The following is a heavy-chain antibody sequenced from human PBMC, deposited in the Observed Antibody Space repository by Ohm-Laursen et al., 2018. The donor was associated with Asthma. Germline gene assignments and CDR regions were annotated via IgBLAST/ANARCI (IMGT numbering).Heavy chain of an antibody. Sequence: SDTLSLTCTVSGGSISSGDYYWSWIRQPPGKGLEWIGYIYHTGSSYYNPSLKSRASISVDTSKNQFSLNLRSVTAADTAVYYCAREATIITRYFDSWGQGRLVTVSS. V-gene: IGHV4-30-4*02. J-gene: IGHJ4*02. CDR3: AREATIITRYFDS. D-gene: IGHD5-12*01. CDR1: GGSISSGDYY. CDR2: IYHTGSS.